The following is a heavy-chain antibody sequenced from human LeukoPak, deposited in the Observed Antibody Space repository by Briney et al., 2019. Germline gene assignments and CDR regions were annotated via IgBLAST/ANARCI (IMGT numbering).Heavy chain of an antibody. V-gene: IGHV1-2*06. CDR1: GYIFTDYH. Sequence: GASVTVSCKASGYIFTDYHMHWVRQAPGQGLEWMGRIKPHNGDTDCAQRFQGRVTLTRDTSIRTAYMELSSLRSDDTAVYYCARDPYVAGDHWGQGTLVTVSS. CDR3: ARDPYVAGDH. D-gene: IGHD3-16*01. CDR2: IKPHNGDT. J-gene: IGHJ4*02.